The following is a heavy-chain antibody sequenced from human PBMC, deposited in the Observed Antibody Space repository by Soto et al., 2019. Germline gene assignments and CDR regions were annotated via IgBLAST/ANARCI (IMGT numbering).Heavy chain of an antibody. Sequence: PSETLSLTCAVYGGSFSGYYWSWIRQPPGKGLEWIGEINHSGSTNYNPSLKSRVTISVDTSKNQFSLKLSSVTAADTAVYYCARGWKVARLVRNDYWGQGTLVTVSS. D-gene: IGHD5-12*01. V-gene: IGHV4-34*01. J-gene: IGHJ4*02. CDR3: ARGWKVARLVRNDY. CDR1: GGSFSGYY. CDR2: INHSGST.